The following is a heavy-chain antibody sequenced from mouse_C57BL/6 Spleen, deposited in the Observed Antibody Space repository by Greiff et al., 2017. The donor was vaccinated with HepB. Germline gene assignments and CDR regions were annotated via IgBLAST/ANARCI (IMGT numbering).Heavy chain of an antibody. J-gene: IGHJ2*01. Sequence: EVKLMESGGGLVKPGGSLKLSCAASGFTFSSYAMSWVRQTPEKRLEWVATISDGGSYTYYPDNVKGRFTISRDNAKNNLYLQMSHLKSEDTAMYYCGRRGNYYGFDYWGQGTTLTVAS. D-gene: IGHD1-1*01. CDR3: GRRGNYYGFDY. V-gene: IGHV5-4*03. CDR2: ISDGGSYT. CDR1: GFTFSSYA.